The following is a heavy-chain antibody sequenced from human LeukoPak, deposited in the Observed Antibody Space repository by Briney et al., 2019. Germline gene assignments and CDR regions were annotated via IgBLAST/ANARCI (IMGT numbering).Heavy chain of an antibody. Sequence: GGSLRLSCAASGFTFDDNGMSWVRQAPGKGLKWVSGIDWSGGRTAYADSVKGRSTISRDNAKNSLSLQVSSLRAEDTALYYCARSGYSSGWYRGPFDYWGQGTLVTVSS. CDR3: ARSGYSSGWYRGPFDY. CDR1: GFTFDDNG. CDR2: IDWSGGRT. D-gene: IGHD6-19*01. V-gene: IGHV3-20*04. J-gene: IGHJ4*02.